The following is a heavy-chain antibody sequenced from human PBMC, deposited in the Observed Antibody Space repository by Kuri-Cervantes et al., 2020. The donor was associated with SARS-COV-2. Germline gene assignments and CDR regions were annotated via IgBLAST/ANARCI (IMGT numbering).Heavy chain of an antibody. Sequence: ASVKVPCKASGYTFTGYYMHWVRQAPGQGLEWMGWISAYNGNTDYAQKLQGRVTMTTDTSTSTAYMELRSLRSDDTAVYYCARVNPNPYYDFWSGNTKDAFDIWGQGTTVTVSS. CDR1: GYTFTGYY. CDR3: ARVNPNPYYDFWSGNTKDAFDI. J-gene: IGHJ3*02. V-gene: IGHV1-18*04. D-gene: IGHD3-3*01. CDR2: ISAYNGNT.